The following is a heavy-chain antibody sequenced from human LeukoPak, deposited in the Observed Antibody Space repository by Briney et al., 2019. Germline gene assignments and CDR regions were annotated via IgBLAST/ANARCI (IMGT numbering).Heavy chain of an antibody. CDR1: GFTFSSYG. J-gene: IGHJ4*02. CDR3: AKDLGSYLDY. D-gene: IGHD3-16*02. CDR2: ISYDGSNK. V-gene: IGHV3-30*18. Sequence: GGSLRLSCEASGFTFSSYGMHWVRQAPGKGLEWVAVISYDGSNKYYADSVKGRFTISRDNSKNTLYLQMNSLRAEDTAVYYCAKDLGSYLDYWGQGAMVTVSS.